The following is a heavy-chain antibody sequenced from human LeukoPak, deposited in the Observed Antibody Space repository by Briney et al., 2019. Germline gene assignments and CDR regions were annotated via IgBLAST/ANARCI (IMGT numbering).Heavy chain of an antibody. CDR2: IIPIFGTA. CDR1: GGTFSNYT. D-gene: IGHD2-2*01. V-gene: IGHV1-69*01. J-gene: IGHJ5*02. CDR3: AKIYCSSNSCYDGRGWFDP. Sequence: ASVKVSCKASGGTFSNYTISWVRQAPGQGLEWMGGIIPIFGTANYAQKFQGRVTITADESTSTAYMELSSLRSEDTAVYYCAKIYCSSNSCYDGRGWFDPWGQGTLVTVSS.